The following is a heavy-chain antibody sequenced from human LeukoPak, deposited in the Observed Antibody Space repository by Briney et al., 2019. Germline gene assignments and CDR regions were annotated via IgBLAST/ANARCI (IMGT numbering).Heavy chain of an antibody. CDR2: IHTSGST. V-gene: IGHV4-61*02. CDR1: GASISTSTYY. D-gene: IGHD4-23*01. Sequence: SETLSLTCTVSGASISTSTYYWSWIRQPAGKGLEWIGRIHTSGSTNYNPSLKSRITMSVDTSKNQFSLKLSSVTGADTAIYYCARGTERDRLRWIGYYFDYWGQGSLVTVSS. CDR3: ARGTERDRLRWIGYYFDY. J-gene: IGHJ4*02.